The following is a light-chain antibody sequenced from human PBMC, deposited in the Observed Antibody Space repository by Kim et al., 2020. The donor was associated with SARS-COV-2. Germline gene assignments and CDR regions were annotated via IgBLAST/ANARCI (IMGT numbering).Light chain of an antibody. Sequence: GQRVTMACFGSASNIGRNYVYWYQQLPGTAPRLLIYSNYQRPSGVPDRFSGSKSGTSASLAISGLQSEDEADYYCAAWDDSLSGPVLGTGTKVTVL. CDR2: SNY. CDR3: AAWDDSLSGPV. V-gene: IGLV1-47*02. CDR1: ASNIGRNY. J-gene: IGLJ1*01.